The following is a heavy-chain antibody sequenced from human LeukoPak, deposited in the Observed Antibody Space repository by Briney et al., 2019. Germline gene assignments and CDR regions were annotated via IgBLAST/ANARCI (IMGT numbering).Heavy chain of an antibody. D-gene: IGHD3-22*01. CDR1: GGSISSSSYY. J-gene: IGHJ3*01. Sequence: SETLSLTCTVSGGSISSSSYYWGWIRQPPGKGLEWIGSIYYSGSTYYNPSLKSRVTISVDTSKNQFSLRLNSVTAADTAVYYCARGVYDSIGYAFDFWGQGTMVTVSS. V-gene: IGHV4-39*07. CDR3: ARGVYDSIGYAFDF. CDR2: IYYSGST.